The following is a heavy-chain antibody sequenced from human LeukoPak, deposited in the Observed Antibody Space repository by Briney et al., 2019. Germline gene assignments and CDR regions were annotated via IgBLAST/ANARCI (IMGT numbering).Heavy chain of an antibody. Sequence: GGSLRLSCTASGFTFGDYAMSWVRQAPGKGLEWVGFIRSKAYGGTTEYAASVKGRFTISRDDSKSIAYLQMNSLKAEDTAVYYCTRDLLIAAAPYYFDYWGQGTLVTVSS. J-gene: IGHJ4*02. V-gene: IGHV3-49*04. CDR3: TRDLLIAAAPYYFDY. CDR1: GFTFGDYA. CDR2: IRSKAYGGTT. D-gene: IGHD6-13*01.